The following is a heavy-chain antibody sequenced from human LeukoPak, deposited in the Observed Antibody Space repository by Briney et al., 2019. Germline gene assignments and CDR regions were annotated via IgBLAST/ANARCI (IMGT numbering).Heavy chain of an antibody. D-gene: IGHD1-26*01. J-gene: IGHJ4*02. CDR3: ARESGSYSRIEY. CDR1: GYTFTGYY. CDR2: INPSGGST. Sequence: ASVKVSCKASGYTFTGYYMHWARQAPGQGLEWMGIINPSGGSTSYAQKFQGRVTMTRDMSTSTVYMELSSLRSEDTAVYYCARESGSYSRIEYWGQGTLVTVSS. V-gene: IGHV1-46*01.